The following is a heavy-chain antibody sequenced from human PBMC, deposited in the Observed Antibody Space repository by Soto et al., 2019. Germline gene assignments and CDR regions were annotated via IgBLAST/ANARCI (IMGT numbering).Heavy chain of an antibody. CDR3: AKTARSDYYDSSGYFYFDY. D-gene: IGHD3-22*01. J-gene: IGHJ4*02. CDR2: ISGSGGST. CDR1: GFTFSSYA. Sequence: EAQLLESGGGLVQPGGSLRLSCAASGFTFSSYAMSWVRQAPGKGLEWVSAISGSGGSTYYADSVKGRFTISRDNSKNTLYLQMNSLRAEDTAVYYCAKTARSDYYDSSGYFYFDYWGQGTLVTVSS. V-gene: IGHV3-23*01.